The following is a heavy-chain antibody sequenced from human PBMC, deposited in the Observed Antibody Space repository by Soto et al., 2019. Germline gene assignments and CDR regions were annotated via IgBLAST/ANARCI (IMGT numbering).Heavy chain of an antibody. CDR3: ARGYCSSTSCYIWDNWFDP. J-gene: IGHJ5*02. CDR1: GGSISSYY. CDR2: IYYSGRT. V-gene: IGHV4-59*01. Sequence: PSETLSLTCTVCGGSISSYYWSWIRQPPGKGLEWIGYIYYSGRTNYNPSLKSRVTISVDTSKNQFSLKLSSVTAADTAVYYCARGYCSSTSCYIWDNWFDPWGQGTLVTVSS. D-gene: IGHD2-2*02.